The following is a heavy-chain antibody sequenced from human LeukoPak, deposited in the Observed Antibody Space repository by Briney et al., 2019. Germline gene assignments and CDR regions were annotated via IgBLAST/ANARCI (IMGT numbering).Heavy chain of an antibody. Sequence: GGSLRLSCTASGFTFGDYAMSWFRQAPGKGLEWVGFIRSKAYGGTTEYAASVKGRFTISRDDSKSIAYLQMNSLKTEDTAVYYCARGREYSFDAFDIWGQGTMVTVSS. J-gene: IGHJ3*02. V-gene: IGHV3-49*03. CDR3: ARGREYSFDAFDI. D-gene: IGHD5-18*01. CDR1: GFTFGDYA. CDR2: IRSKAYGGTT.